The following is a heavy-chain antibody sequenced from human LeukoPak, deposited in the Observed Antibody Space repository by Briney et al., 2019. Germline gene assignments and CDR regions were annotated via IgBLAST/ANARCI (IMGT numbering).Heavy chain of an antibody. Sequence: PGGSLTLSCAASEFSFSDYYMSWLRQAPGKGLEWVSYISSRSSDTDYADSVKGRFTISRDNAKNSLFLQMNSLRAEDTAVYYCARGHHGMEVWGRGTTVTVSS. CDR1: EFSFSDYY. V-gene: IGHV3-11*05. CDR3: ARGHHGMEV. J-gene: IGHJ6*02. CDR2: ISSRSSDT.